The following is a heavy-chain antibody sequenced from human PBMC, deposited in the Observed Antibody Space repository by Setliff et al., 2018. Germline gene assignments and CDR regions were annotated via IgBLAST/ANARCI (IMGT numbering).Heavy chain of an antibody. Sequence: GASVKVSCKASGYTFTDYGVTWVRQAPGQGLEWVGWISPYSGNTYYAPKFQGRITMTTDTSTTTVYMELKSLRSDDTAIYYCSRLVRYCTRTSCQRLSGDDYWGQGALVTVS. CDR1: GYTFTDYG. CDR2: ISPYSGNT. CDR3: SRLVRYCTRTSCQRLSGDDY. J-gene: IGHJ4*02. D-gene: IGHD2-2*01. V-gene: IGHV1-18*01.